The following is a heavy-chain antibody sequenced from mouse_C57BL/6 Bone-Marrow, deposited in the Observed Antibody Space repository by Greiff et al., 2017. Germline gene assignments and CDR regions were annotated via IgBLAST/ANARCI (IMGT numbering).Heavy chain of an antibody. CDR1: GYTFTSYW. Sequence: VQLQQPGAELVKPGASVKLSCKASGYTFTSYWMYWVKQRPGQGLEWIGMIHPNSGSTNYNEKFKSKATLTVDKSSSTAYMQLSSLTSEDSAVYYCARGGESSYYFDYWGKGTTLTVAS. J-gene: IGHJ2*01. V-gene: IGHV1-64*01. CDR2: IHPNSGST. CDR3: ARGGESSYYFDY.